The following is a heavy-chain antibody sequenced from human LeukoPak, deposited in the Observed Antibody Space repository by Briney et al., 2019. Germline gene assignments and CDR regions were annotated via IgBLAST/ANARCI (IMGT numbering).Heavy chain of an antibody. CDR3: AKDPLYCSGGSCYFPFDY. Sequence: GGSLRLSCAASGFTFSDYYMSWVRQAPGKGLEWVSAVSDGGGSTCYADSVKGRFTISRDNSKNTLYLQMNSLRAEDTAIYYCAKDPLYCSGGSCYFPFDYWGQGTLVTVSS. J-gene: IGHJ4*02. D-gene: IGHD2-15*01. CDR1: GFTFSDYY. V-gene: IGHV3-23*01. CDR2: VSDGGGST.